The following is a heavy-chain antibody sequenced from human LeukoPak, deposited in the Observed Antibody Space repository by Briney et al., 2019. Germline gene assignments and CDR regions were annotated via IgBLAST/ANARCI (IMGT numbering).Heavy chain of an antibody. V-gene: IGHV4-31*03. J-gene: IGHJ5*02. CDR1: GGSISSGGYY. D-gene: IGHD3-22*01. CDR3: ARVKRGYYDSSGHGVNWFDP. CDR2: IYYSGST. Sequence: PSQTLSLTCTVSGGSISSGGYYWSWIRQHPGKGLEWIGYIYYSGSTYYNPSPKSRVTISVDTSKNQFSLKLSSVTAADTAVYYCARVKRGYYDSSGHGVNWFDPWGQGTLVTVSS.